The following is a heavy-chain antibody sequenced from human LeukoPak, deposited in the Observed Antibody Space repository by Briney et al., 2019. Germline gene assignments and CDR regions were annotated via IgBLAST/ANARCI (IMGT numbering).Heavy chain of an antibody. D-gene: IGHD2-2*01. CDR3: ARDREDIVVVPAAKGGYYYYYMDV. CDR1: GFTFSSYA. J-gene: IGHJ6*03. V-gene: IGHV3-23*01. Sequence: GGSLRLSCAASGFTFSSYAMSWVRQAPGKGLEWVSAISGSGGGTYYADSVKGRFTISRDNSKNTLYLQMNSLRAEDTAVYYCARDREDIVVVPAAKGGYYYYYMDVWGKGTTVTVSS. CDR2: ISGSGGGT.